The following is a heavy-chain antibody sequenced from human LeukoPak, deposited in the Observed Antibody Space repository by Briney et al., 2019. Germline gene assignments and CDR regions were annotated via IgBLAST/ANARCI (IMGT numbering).Heavy chain of an antibody. D-gene: IGHD5-24*01. CDR3: AKDLIASGTATILDY. CDR1: GFTFSNYG. Sequence: GGSLRLSCAASGFTFSNYGMHWVRQAPGKGLEWVAVISYDASYKNYADSVKGRFTISRDNSKNTVYLQMNSLRAEDTAVYYCAKDLIASGTATILDYWGQGTLVTVSS. J-gene: IGHJ4*02. V-gene: IGHV3-30*18. CDR2: ISYDASYK.